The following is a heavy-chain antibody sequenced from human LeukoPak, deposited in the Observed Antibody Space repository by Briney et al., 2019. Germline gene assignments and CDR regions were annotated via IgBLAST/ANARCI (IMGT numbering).Heavy chain of an antibody. CDR3: AKDGLGRGYYGHPLDY. CDR1: GFTFSSYG. CDR2: IWYDGSNK. V-gene: IGHV3-33*06. D-gene: IGHD3-10*01. Sequence: GGSLRLSCAASGFTFSSYGMHWVRQAPGKGLEWVAVIWYDGSNKYYADSVKGRFTISRDNSKNTLYLQMNSLRAEDTAVYYCAKDGLGRGYYGHPLDYWGQGTLVTVSS. J-gene: IGHJ4*02.